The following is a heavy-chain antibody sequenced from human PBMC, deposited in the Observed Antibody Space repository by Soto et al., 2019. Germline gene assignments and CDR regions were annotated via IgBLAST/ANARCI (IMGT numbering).Heavy chain of an antibody. J-gene: IGHJ4*02. V-gene: IGHV3-73*01. D-gene: IGHD2-15*01. Sequence: GGSLRLSCAASGFNFSGSAMHWVRQASGKGLEWIGRIRNKANTYATSYAASVKGRFTISRDDSKNTSYLQMDNLKTEDTAVYFCASPGVCRGVTCSWRGGKETLVTVSS. CDR3: ASPGVCRGVTCSWR. CDR2: IRNKANTYAT. CDR1: GFNFSGSA.